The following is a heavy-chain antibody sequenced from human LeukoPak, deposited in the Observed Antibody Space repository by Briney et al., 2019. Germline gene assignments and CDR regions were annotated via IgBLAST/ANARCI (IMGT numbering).Heavy chain of an antibody. J-gene: IGHJ4*02. D-gene: IGHD3-22*01. Sequence: GGSLRLSCAASGFTFSSYSMNWVRQAPGKGLEWVSSISSSSSYIHYADSVKGRFTISRDNAKNSLYLQMNSLRAEDTAVYYCASLHDSSGYYYWGQGTLVTVSS. CDR1: GFTFSSYS. CDR3: ASLHDSSGYYY. V-gene: IGHV3-21*01. CDR2: ISSSSSYI.